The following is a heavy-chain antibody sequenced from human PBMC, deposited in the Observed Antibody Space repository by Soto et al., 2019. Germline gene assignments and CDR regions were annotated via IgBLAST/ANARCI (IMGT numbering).Heavy chain of an antibody. CDR2: IYPGDSDT. D-gene: IGHD3-22*01. CDR1: GYSFTSYW. Sequence: GESLKISCKGSGYSFTSYWIGWVRRMPGKGLEWMGIIYPGDSDTRYSPSFQGQVTISADKSISTAYLQWSSLKASDTAMYYCARLDYYDSSGYYDTTGVDYWGQGTLVTVSS. CDR3: ARLDYYDSSGYYDTTGVDY. J-gene: IGHJ4*02. V-gene: IGHV5-51*01.